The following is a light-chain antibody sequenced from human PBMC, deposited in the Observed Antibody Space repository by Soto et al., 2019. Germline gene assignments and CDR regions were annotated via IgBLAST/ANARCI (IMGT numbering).Light chain of an antibody. CDR3: SCYSSSSTLL. V-gene: IGLV2-14*01. J-gene: IGLJ2*01. Sequence: QSALTQPASVSGSPGQSITISCTGTNSDAGAYNYISWYQQHPGKAPKLMIYDVTNRPSGVSNRFSGSKSGNTASLTISGLQAEDEADYYCSCYSSSSTLLFGGGTKLTVL. CDR2: DVT. CDR1: NSDAGAYNY.